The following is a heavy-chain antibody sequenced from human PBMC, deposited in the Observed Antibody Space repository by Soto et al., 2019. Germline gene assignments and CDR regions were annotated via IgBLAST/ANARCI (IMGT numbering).Heavy chain of an antibody. Sequence: SETLSLTCAGYGGSFSGYYWSCIRQPPGKGLEWIGEINHSGSTNYNPSLTSRVTISVDTSKNQFSLKMRSVPAAATAVYYCARVVVVVAATNFDYWGQGTLVTVSS. CDR1: GGSFSGYY. V-gene: IGHV4-34*01. CDR3: ARVVVVVAATNFDY. CDR2: INHSGST. J-gene: IGHJ4*02. D-gene: IGHD2-15*01.